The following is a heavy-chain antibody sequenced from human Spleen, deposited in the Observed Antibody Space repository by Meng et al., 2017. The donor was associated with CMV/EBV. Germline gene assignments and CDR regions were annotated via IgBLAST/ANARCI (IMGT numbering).Heavy chain of an antibody. CDR1: GYTFSSSS. V-gene: IGHV3-23*01. J-gene: IGHJ4*02. Sequence: LSCRAAGYTFSSSSMSWVRQAPGKGLEWVSSISGSGGSTYSADSVKGRLTISRDNSESTLYLQMNSLTAEDTAIYYCVKGWQNLGDYWGQGTLVTVSS. D-gene: IGHD7-27*01. CDR2: ISGSGGST. CDR3: VKGWQNLGDY.